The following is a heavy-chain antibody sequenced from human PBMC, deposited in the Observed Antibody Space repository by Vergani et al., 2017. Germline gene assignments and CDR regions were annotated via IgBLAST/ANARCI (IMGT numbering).Heavy chain of an antibody. CDR3: ASGFGEFPLFDY. Sequence: QVQLQESGPGLVKPSETLSLTCTVSGGSISSYYWRWIRQPPGKGLEWIGYIYYSGSTNYNPSLKSRVTISVDTSKNQFSLKLSSVTAADTAVYYCASGFGEFPLFDYWGQGTLVTVSS. CDR1: GGSISSYY. V-gene: IGHV4-59*01. J-gene: IGHJ4*02. CDR2: IYYSGST. D-gene: IGHD3-10*01.